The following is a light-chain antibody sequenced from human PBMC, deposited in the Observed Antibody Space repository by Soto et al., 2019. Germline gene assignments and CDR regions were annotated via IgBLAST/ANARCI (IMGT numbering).Light chain of an antibody. CDR2: GAS. V-gene: IGKV3-20*01. Sequence: EIVLTQSPGTLSLSPGERATLSCRASQSVSNTYLAWYQQKPGQAPRLLIYGASSRATGIPDRFSGSGSGTDFTLTISRLGPEDFAVYYCQQYGRSPHLFTFGPGTKVEI. CDR3: QQYGRSPHLFT. CDR1: QSVSNTY. J-gene: IGKJ3*01.